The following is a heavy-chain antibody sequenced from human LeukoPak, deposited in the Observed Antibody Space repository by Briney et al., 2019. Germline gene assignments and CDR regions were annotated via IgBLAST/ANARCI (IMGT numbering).Heavy chain of an antibody. J-gene: IGHJ3*02. CDR3: ARIRVNAFDI. CDR2: IYYSGTT. V-gene: IGHV4-59*01. CDR1: NSFIISYY. D-gene: IGHD3-10*01. Sequence: SETLSLTCTVSNSFIISYYWSWIRQPPGKGLEWIGYIYYSGTTNYNPSLKSRVTMSVDTSKNQFSLKLSSVTAADTAVYYCARIRVNAFDIWGQGTMVTVSS.